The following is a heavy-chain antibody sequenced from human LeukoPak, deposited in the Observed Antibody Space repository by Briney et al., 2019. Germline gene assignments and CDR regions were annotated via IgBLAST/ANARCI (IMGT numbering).Heavy chain of an antibody. Sequence: ASVKVSCKASGYTFTAYYMHWVRQAPGQGLEWMGWINPNSGGTNYAQNFQGRVTMTRDTSISTAYMELSSLRSEDTAVYYCANLWSGYYGMDVWGQGTTVTVSS. CDR3: ANLWSGYYGMDV. J-gene: IGHJ6*02. CDR2: INPNSGGT. CDR1: GYTFTAYY. D-gene: IGHD3-3*01. V-gene: IGHV1-2*02.